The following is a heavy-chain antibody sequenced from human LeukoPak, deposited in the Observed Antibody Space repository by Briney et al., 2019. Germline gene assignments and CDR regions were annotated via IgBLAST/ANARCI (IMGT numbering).Heavy chain of an antibody. Sequence: GGSLRLSCAASGFTFSSYWMHWVRQAPGKGLVWVSRIHTDGSSTSCADSVKGRFTISRDNAKNTLYLQMNSLRAEDTAVYYCARVGNYFLYYYYYYMDVWGKGTTVTVSS. J-gene: IGHJ6*03. CDR1: GFTFSSYW. CDR3: ARVGNYFLYYYYYYMDV. D-gene: IGHD1-7*01. V-gene: IGHV3-74*01. CDR2: IHTDGSST.